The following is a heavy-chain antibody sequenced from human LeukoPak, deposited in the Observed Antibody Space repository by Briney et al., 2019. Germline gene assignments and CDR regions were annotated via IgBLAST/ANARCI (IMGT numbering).Heavy chain of an antibody. Sequence: GGSLRLSCAASGFSVSSNYMTWVRQAPGKGLEWVSVIYSAGHTYYADSVNGRFTISRDNSKNTLYFQVNSLTDEDTAVYYCARGVGERYFDYWGQGTLVTVSS. CDR2: IYSAGHT. D-gene: IGHD3-10*01. CDR1: GFSVSSNY. CDR3: ARGVGERYFDY. J-gene: IGHJ4*02. V-gene: IGHV3-66*01.